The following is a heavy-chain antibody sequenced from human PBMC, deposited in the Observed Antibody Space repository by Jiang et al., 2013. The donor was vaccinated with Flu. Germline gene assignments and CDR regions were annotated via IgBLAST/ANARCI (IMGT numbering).Heavy chain of an antibody. J-gene: IGHJ4*02. V-gene: IGHV3-23*01. D-gene: IGHD3-10*01. CDR1: GFTFNTYA. CDR3: AKAAPYGTTWFGGIDY. Sequence: VQLLESGGGSVQPGGSLRLSCAASGFTFNTYAMNWVRQAPGKGLEWVSSFTGTGGNGGKYYADSVKGRFTISRDNSKNMLYLQMNILRGEDTAVYYCAKAAPYGTTWFGGIDYWGQGTLVTVSS. CDR2: FTGTGGNGGK.